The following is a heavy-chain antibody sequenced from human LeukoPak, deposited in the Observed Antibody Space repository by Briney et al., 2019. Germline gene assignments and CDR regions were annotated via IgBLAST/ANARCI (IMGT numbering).Heavy chain of an antibody. CDR3: AGDRYSSSWFDY. V-gene: IGHV4-59*01. D-gene: IGHD6-13*01. CDR2: IYYSGST. Sequence: PSETLSLTCTVSGGSISSYYWSWIRQPPGKGLEWIGYIYYSGSTNYNPSLKSRVTISVDTSKNQFSLKLSSVTAADTAVYYCAGDRYSSSWFDYWGQGTLVTVSS. J-gene: IGHJ4*02. CDR1: GGSISSYY.